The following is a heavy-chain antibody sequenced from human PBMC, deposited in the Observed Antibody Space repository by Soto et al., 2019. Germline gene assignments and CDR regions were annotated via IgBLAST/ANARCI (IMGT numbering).Heavy chain of an antibody. CDR3: ARAGGYCSSTSCLETMDV. CDR2: IIPILGIA. J-gene: IGHJ6*03. Sequence: GGSLRLSCAASGFTFSSYGMRWVRQAPGQGLEWMGRIIPILGIANYAQKVQGRVTITADKSTSTAYMELSSLRSEDTAVYYCARAGGYCSSTSCLETMDVWGKGTTVTVSS. V-gene: IGHV1-69*04. CDR1: GFTFSSYG. D-gene: IGHD2-2*01.